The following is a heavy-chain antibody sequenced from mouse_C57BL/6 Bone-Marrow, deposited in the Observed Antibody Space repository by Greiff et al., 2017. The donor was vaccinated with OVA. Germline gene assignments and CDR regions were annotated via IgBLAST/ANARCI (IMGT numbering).Heavy chain of an antibody. CDR3: ARSHYYGSSYWDFDV. D-gene: IGHD1-1*01. CDR1: GFNIKDYY. CDR2: IDPEDGET. V-gene: IGHV14-2*01. J-gene: IGHJ1*03. Sequence: EVQLQQSGAELVKPGASVKLSCTASGFNIKDYYMHWVKQRTEQGLEWIGRIDPEDGETKYASKFQGKATITADTSSNTSYLQLSSLTSEDNAVYYCARSHYYGSSYWDFDVWGTGTTVTVSS.